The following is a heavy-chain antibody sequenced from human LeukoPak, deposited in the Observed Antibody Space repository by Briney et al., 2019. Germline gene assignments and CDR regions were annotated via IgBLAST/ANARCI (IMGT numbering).Heavy chain of an antibody. D-gene: IGHD5-18*01. CDR3: ARAGYSYGYWIFDY. CDR1: GGSISSYY. CDR2: IYTSGST. J-gene: IGHJ4*02. Sequence: SETLSLTCTVSGGSISSYYWSWIRQPAGKGLEWIGRIYTSGSTNYNPSLKSRVTMSVDASKNQFSLKLSSVTAADTAVYYCARAGYSYGYWIFDYWGQGTLVTVSS. V-gene: IGHV4-4*07.